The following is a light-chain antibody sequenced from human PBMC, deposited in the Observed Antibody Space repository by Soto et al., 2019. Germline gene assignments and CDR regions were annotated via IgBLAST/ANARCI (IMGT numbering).Light chain of an antibody. CDR2: EVN. Sequence: SLLTLPASVPGSPGQSTPISCTGTISDVGGYDYVCWYQLHPGKAPKLMVFEVNNRPSGVSYRFSGSKSGNTASLTISGLQAEDEADYFCSSYSISTAYLFGTGTKV. CDR3: SSYSISTAYL. J-gene: IGLJ1*01. V-gene: IGLV2-14*01. CDR1: ISDVGGYDY.